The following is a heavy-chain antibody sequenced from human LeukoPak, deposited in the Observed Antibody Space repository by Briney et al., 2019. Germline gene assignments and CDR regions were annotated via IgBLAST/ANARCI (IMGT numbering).Heavy chain of an antibody. CDR1: GYTFTSYG. D-gene: IGHD6-19*01. J-gene: IGHJ4*02. Sequence: ASVKVSCKASGYTFTSYGISWVRQAPGQGLEWMGWISAYNGNTNYAQKLQGRVTMTTDTSTSTAYMELRSLRSDDTAVYYCARNLPSRLWVWCSSGWDTFDYWGQGTLVTVSS. V-gene: IGHV1-18*01. CDR2: ISAYNGNT. CDR3: ARNLPSRLWVWCSSGWDTFDY.